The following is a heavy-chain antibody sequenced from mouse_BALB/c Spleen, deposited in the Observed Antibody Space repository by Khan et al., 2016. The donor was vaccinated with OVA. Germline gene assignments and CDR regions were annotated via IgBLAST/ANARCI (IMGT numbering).Heavy chain of an antibody. J-gene: IGHJ2*01. Sequence: QVQLQQSGAELVRPGASVKLSCKPSGYIFTSYWIHWVRQRSGQGLGWIARIYPGTDNTYYNEKLKDKATLTADKSSSTAYMQLSSLKSEDSAVYFCAREVALYYFDYWGQGTTLTVSS. CDR1: GYIFTSYW. V-gene: IGHV1S132*01. CDR3: AREVALYYFDY. D-gene: IGHD1-1*02. CDR2: IYPGTDNT.